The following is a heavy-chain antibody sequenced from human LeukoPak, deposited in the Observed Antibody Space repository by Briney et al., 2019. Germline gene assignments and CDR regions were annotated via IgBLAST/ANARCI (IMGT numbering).Heavy chain of an antibody. D-gene: IGHD2-2*01. J-gene: IGHJ5*02. V-gene: IGHV4-31*03. CDR1: GGPISSGGYY. CDR2: IYYSGST. CDR3: ARVISGEYQLLYWFDP. Sequence: SETLSLTCTVSGGPISSGGYYWSWIRQHPGKGLEWIGYIYYSGSTYYNPSLKSRVTISVDTSKNQFSLKLSSVTAADTAVYYCARVISGEYQLLYWFDPWGQGTLVTVSS.